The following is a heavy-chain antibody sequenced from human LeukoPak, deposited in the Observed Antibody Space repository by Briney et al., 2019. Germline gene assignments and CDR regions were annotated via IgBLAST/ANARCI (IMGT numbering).Heavy chain of an antibody. J-gene: IGHJ4*02. CDR2: INHRGST. V-gene: IGHV4-34*01. CDR1: GGSFSGYY. D-gene: IGHD3-10*01. CDR3: ARGKAYYGSGSYYNEADY. Sequence: PSETLSLTCAVYGGSFSGYYWSWIRQPPGKGLEWIGEINHRGSTNYNPSLKSRVTISVDTSKNQFSLKLSSVTAADTAVYYCARGKAYYGSGSYYNEADYWGQGTLVTVSS.